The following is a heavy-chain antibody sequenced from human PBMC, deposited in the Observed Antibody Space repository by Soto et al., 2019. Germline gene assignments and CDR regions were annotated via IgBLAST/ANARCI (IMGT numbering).Heavy chain of an antibody. CDR1: GFSLSNARMG. Sequence: FGPTLVNPSESLTLTCTVSGFSLSNARMGVSWIRQPPGKALEWLAHIFSNDEKSYSTSLKSRLTISKDTSKSQVVLTMTNMDPVDTATYYCARIGLWSMYRYYYSGMDVWGQGTTVTVFS. CDR2: IFSNDEK. V-gene: IGHV2-26*01. CDR3: ARIGLWSMYRYYYSGMDV. D-gene: IGHD3-10*01. J-gene: IGHJ6*02.